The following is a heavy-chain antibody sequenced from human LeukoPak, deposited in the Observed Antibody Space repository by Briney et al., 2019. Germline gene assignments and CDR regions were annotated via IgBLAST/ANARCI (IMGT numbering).Heavy chain of an antibody. J-gene: IGHJ1*01. Sequence: PGGSLRLSCAGYGYIFDEYGMWWVRQAPGKGLEWVAGINWNGGSTGYAASVKGRCTISRDNAKTALYLEMNSLRVEDTDFYYCVRLGRDGYTYGAAYWGQGALVTVSS. D-gene: IGHD5-24*01. CDR2: INWNGGST. V-gene: IGHV3-20*04. CDR3: VRLGRDGYTYGAAY. CDR1: GYIFDEYG.